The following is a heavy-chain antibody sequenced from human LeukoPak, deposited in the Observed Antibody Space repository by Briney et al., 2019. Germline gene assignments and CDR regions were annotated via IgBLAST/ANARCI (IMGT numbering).Heavy chain of an antibody. CDR3: ARVRDPLRYFDWLSTWGMDV. CDR1: GYTLTNYV. D-gene: IGHD3-9*01. CDR2: INAASGNT. V-gene: IGHV1-3*01. Sequence: GASVKVSCTASGYTLTNYVFHWVRQAPGQRLEWMGWINAASGNTKYSQTFQGRVTITRDTSASTAYMELSSLRSEDTAIYYCARVRDPLRYFDWLSTWGMDVWGQGTTVTVSS. J-gene: IGHJ6*02.